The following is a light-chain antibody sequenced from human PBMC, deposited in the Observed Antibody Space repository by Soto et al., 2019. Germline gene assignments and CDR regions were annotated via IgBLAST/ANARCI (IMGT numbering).Light chain of an antibody. CDR2: GAS. CDR3: QQYNSWPIT. Sequence: VLTQSPDTLSLSPGERATLSCRAGQSVSSTFLNWYQQKPGQAPRLLIYGASNRATGTPDRFSGSGSGTDFTLTISRLEPEDFAVYYCQQYNSWPITFGQGTRLENK. V-gene: IGKV3-20*01. J-gene: IGKJ5*01. CDR1: QSVSSTF.